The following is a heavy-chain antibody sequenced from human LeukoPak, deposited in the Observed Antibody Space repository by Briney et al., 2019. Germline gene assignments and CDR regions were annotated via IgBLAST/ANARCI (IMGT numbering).Heavy chain of an antibody. D-gene: IGHD3-10*01. CDR2: IYWDDDK. J-gene: IGHJ4*02. Sequence: SGPTLVKPTQTLTLTCTFSGFSLRTSGVGVGWIRQPPGKALEWLALIYWDDDKRYSPSLKSRLTITKDTSKNQVVLTMTNMDPVDTATYYCAHRRITMVRGVIGFDYWGQGTLVTVSS. V-gene: IGHV2-5*02. CDR3: AHRRITMVRGVIGFDY. CDR1: GFSLRTSGVG.